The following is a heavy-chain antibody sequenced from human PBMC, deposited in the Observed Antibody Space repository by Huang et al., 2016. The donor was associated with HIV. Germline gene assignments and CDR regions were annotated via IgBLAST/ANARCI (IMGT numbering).Heavy chain of an antibody. Sequence: VQLVQSGAEVKRPGTSVKISYKASGGSFNSLAFNWVRQAPGQGLQYMGGVVPLFSGTNYAEKFRGRLSISADKSTSTVFMELRGLTSEDTAVFFCAREGQTWYDKPIAAFEIWGQGTSVSVSP. V-gene: IGHV1-69*10. D-gene: IGHD1-20*01. CDR1: GGSFNSLA. CDR3: AREGQTWYDKPIAAFEI. J-gene: IGHJ3*02. CDR2: VVPLFSGT.